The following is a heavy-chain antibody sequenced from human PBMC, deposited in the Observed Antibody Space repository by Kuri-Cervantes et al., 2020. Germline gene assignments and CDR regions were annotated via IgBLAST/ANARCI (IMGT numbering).Heavy chain of an antibody. CDR1: GFTFSSYS. J-gene: IGHJ4*02. Sequence: GGSLRLSCAASGFTFSSYSMNWVRQAPGKGLEWVSSISSSSSYIYYADSVKGRFTISRDNAKNSLYLQMNSLRAEDTAVYYCARDFSYYDSSGYGYWGQGTLVTVSS. CDR3: ARDFSYYDSSGYGY. CDR2: ISSSSSYI. V-gene: IGHV3-21*04. D-gene: IGHD3-22*01.